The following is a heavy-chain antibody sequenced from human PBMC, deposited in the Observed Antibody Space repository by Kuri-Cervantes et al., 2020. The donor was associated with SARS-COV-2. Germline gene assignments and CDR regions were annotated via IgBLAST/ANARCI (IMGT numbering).Heavy chain of an antibody. Sequence: GGSLRLSCAASGFTVSSYWMHWVRQAPGKGLVWVSRINSDGSSTSYADSVKGRFTISRDNAKNTLYLQMNSLRAEDTAVYYCARAIEVPTRGSPRFKEKTGWYFDLWCRGTLVTVSS. CDR2: INSDGSST. D-gene: IGHD3-10*01. CDR1: GFTVSSYW. J-gene: IGHJ2*01. CDR3: ARAIEVPTRGSPRFKEKTGWYFDL. V-gene: IGHV3-74*01.